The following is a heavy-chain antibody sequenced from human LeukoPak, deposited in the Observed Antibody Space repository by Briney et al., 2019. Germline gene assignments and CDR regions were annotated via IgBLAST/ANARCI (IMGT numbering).Heavy chain of an antibody. J-gene: IGHJ4*02. CDR3: ARVAKERVGGVYYFDY. V-gene: IGHV3-13*01. CDR1: AFTFSDYD. D-gene: IGHD1-1*01. Sequence: GGSLRLSCAASAFTFSDYDMHWLRQATGKGLEWVSAIGTAGDTYYTCSVKGRFTISRENAKNSLYLQMNSLRAGDTAVYYCARVAKERVGGVYYFDYWGQGTLVTVSS. CDR2: IGTAGDT.